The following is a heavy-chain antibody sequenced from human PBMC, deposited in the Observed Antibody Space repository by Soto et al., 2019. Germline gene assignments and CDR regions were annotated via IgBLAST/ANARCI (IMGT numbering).Heavy chain of an antibody. CDR2: INPSGGST. CDR3: ARTGSLGCSGGSSNCSARPHFFDY. Sequence: XSVKVSCKASVYTFTSYYMHWVRQAPGQGLEWVGIINPSGGSTSYAQKFQGRVTMTRDTSTSTVYMELSSLRSEDTAVYYCARTGSLGCSGGSSNCSARPHFFDYWGQGTLVTVSS. V-gene: IGHV1-46*01. CDR1: VYTFTSYY. D-gene: IGHD2-15*01. J-gene: IGHJ4*02.